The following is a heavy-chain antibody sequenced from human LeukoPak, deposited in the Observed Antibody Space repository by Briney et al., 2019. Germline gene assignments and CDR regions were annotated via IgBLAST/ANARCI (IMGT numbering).Heavy chain of an antibody. CDR2: MNPNSGNT. CDR1: GYTFTSYD. D-gene: IGHD3-3*02. V-gene: IGHV1-8*03. CDR3: ARSSILGGWFDP. Sequence: ASVKVSCKASGYTFTSYDVNWVRQATGQGLEWMGWMNPNSGNTGYAQKFQGRVTITRNTSISTAYMELSSLRSEDTAVYYCARSSILGGWFDPWGQGTLVTVSS. J-gene: IGHJ5*02.